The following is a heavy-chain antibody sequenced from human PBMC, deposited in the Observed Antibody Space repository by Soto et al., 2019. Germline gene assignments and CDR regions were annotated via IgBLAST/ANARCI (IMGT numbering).Heavy chain of an antibody. D-gene: IGHD2-8*02. CDR2: IHHRGIT. CDR3: ARVFGSGHRSHYWLKYVFDI. J-gene: IGHJ3*02. Sequence: SQPLSHPRTVSRGTTISRDSFWSSKRKPPGKGLEWFGDIHHRGITYYMPSLKRRATRALDTSKNPCSLRLNSVPAADTAVYYCARVFGSGHRSHYWLKYVFDIWGQGTLGTVPS. V-gene: IGHV4-30-4*01. CDR1: RGTTISRDSF.